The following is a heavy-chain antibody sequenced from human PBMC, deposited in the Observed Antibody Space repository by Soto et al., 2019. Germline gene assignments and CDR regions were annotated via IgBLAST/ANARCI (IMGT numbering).Heavy chain of an antibody. D-gene: IGHD3-10*01. CDR3: ARVNGGFGELYYYGMDV. J-gene: IGHJ6*02. CDR1: GGSISSSNW. CDR2: IYHSGST. Sequence: SETLSLTCAVSGGSISSSNWWSWVRQPPGKGLEWIGEIYHSGSTNYNPSLKSRVTISVDKSKNQFSLKLSSVTAADTAVYYCARVNGGFGELYYYGMDVWGQGTTVTVSS. V-gene: IGHV4-4*02.